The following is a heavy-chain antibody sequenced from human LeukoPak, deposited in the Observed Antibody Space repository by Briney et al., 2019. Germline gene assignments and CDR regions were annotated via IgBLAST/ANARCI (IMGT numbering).Heavy chain of an antibody. Sequence: GGSLRLSCAASGVIISSYAMRWVRPAPGRGREGGSAINGRGDNTYYADFVKGRFTISRDNSKSTVYLQMNSLRTEDTAVYYCAKDRVSPGFNWFDPWGQGTLVTVSS. CDR3: AKDRVSPGFNWFDP. CDR2: INGRGDNT. D-gene: IGHD2/OR15-2a*01. CDR1: GVIISSYA. J-gene: IGHJ5*02. V-gene: IGHV3-23*01.